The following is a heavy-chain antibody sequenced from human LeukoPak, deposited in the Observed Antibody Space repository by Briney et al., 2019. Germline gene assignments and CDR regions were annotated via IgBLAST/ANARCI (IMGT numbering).Heavy chain of an antibody. CDR3: ARGASITIFGVVIRGNYYFDY. J-gene: IGHJ4*02. CDR1: GYTFTSYD. D-gene: IGHD3-3*01. V-gene: IGHV1-8*01. CDR2: MNPNSGNT. Sequence: ASVKVSCKASGYTFTSYDINWVRQATGQGLEWMGWMNPNSGNTGHAQKFQGRVTMTRNTSISTAYMELSSLRSEDTAVYYCARGASITIFGVVIRGNYYFDYWGQGTLVTVSS.